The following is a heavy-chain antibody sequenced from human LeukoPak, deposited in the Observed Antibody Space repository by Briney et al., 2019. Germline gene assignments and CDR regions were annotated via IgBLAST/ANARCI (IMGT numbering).Heavy chain of an antibody. V-gene: IGHV3-23*01. CDR2: IANDGST. Sequence: GGSLRLPCTASGFTFSDYAMSWVRQAPGEGLEWVSGIANDGSTYYADSVKGRFTISRENSKNTLYLQMSRLTTGDTALYYCAKEAAGIGVPRFDPWGQGTLVTVSS. CDR1: GFTFSDYA. J-gene: IGHJ5*02. CDR3: AKEAAGIGVPRFDP. D-gene: IGHD2-15*01.